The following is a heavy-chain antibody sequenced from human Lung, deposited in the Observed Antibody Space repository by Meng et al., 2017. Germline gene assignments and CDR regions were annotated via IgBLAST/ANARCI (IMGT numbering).Heavy chain of an antibody. CDR1: GGSFSDYY. J-gene: IGHJ4*02. CDR3: ARGPTTMAHDFDY. CDR2: INHSGST. D-gene: IGHD4-11*01. Sequence: QVPLQQWGAGLLKPSATLSPTCVVSGGSFSDYYWSWIRQPPGKGLEWIGEINHSGSTNYNPSLESRATISVDTSQNNLSLKLSSVTAADSAVYYCARGPTTMAHDFDYWGQGTLVTVSS. V-gene: IGHV4-34*01.